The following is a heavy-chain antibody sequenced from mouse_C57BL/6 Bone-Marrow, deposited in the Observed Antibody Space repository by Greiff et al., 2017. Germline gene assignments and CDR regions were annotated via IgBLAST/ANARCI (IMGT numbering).Heavy chain of an antibody. CDR1: GYAFTNYL. Sequence: QVQLQQSGAELVRPGTSVKVSCKASGYAFTNYLIEWVKQRPGQGLEWIGVINPGSGGTNYNEKFKGKATLTADKSSSTAYMQLSSLPSEDSAVYFCATTGTEWFAYWGQGTLVTVSA. J-gene: IGHJ3*01. CDR3: ATTGTEWFAY. V-gene: IGHV1-54*01. D-gene: IGHD4-1*02. CDR2: INPGSGGT.